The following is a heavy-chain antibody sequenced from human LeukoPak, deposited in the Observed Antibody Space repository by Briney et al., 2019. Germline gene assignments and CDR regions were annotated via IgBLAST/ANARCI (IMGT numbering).Heavy chain of an antibody. D-gene: IGHD6-25*01. J-gene: IGHJ4*02. V-gene: IGHV4-4*07. Sequence: PSETLSLTCTVSGGSISIYYWNWIRQPAGKGLEWIGRIYTNENTFFNPSLKSRVTMSVDTSKNQFSLQLTSVTAADAAVYYCARSSDSRGYYGGGIIDYWGQGALVTVSS. CDR1: GGSISIYY. CDR2: IYTNENT. CDR3: ARSSDSRGYYGGGIIDY.